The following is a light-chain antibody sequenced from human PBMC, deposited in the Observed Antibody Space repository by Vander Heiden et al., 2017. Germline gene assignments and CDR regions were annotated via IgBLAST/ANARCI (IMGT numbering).Light chain of an antibody. V-gene: IGLV2-8*01. J-gene: IGLJ2*01. CDR1: SSDIGAYND. Sequence: QSALTQPPSASRSPGHTVSLSCPGTSSDIGAYNDVSWYQQRPGKARKLVIYDSTKRPSGVPDRFSASKSGNTASLTVSGLRAEDEADYYCGSGAGTNNWGVFGGGTKLTVL. CDR2: DST. CDR3: GSGAGTNNWGV.